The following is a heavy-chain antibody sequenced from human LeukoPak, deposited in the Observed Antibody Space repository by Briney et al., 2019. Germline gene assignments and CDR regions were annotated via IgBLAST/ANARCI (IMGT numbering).Heavy chain of an antibody. CDR3: ARHNPTYKYSSGGRGLIDV. D-gene: IGHD2-15*01. CDR2: IYRGDGST. V-gene: IGHV5-51*01. Sequence: GGSLKISCEGSGFSFSSYAMGWVRQAPGKGLEWIWAIYRGDGSTNYSASFQGRVTISGDKSKNTAYLQWSSLKASDTAMYYCARHNPTYKYSSGGRGLIDVWGKGTMVTVSS. CDR1: GFSFSSYA. J-gene: IGHJ6*03.